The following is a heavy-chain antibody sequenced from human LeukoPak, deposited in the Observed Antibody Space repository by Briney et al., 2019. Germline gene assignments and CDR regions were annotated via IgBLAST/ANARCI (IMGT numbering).Heavy chain of an antibody. J-gene: IGHJ5*02. CDR3: ARRSIAVAAWFDP. Sequence: PSETLSLTCTVSGGSISSSSYYWGWIRQPPGKGLEWIGSIYYSGTTYYNPSLKSRVTISVDTSKNQFSLKLSSVTAAGTAVYYCARRSIAVAAWFDPWGQGTLVTVSS. V-gene: IGHV4-39*01. CDR1: GGSISSSSYY. CDR2: IYYSGTT. D-gene: IGHD6-19*01.